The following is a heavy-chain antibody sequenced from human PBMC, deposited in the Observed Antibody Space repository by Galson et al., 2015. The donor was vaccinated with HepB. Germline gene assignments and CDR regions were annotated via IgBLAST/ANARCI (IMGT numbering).Heavy chain of an antibody. V-gene: IGHV3-30*02. CDR3: AKERAVTMDY. J-gene: IGHJ4*02. Sequence: SLRLSCAASGFIFNRYGMHWVRQAPGKRLEWVAFIRYDGSNKYYGDSVKGRFTISRDDSKNMLYLQMNSLRPEDTALYYCAKERAVTMDYWGQGTLVTVSS. D-gene: IGHD4-17*01. CDR1: GFIFNRYG. CDR2: IRYDGSNK.